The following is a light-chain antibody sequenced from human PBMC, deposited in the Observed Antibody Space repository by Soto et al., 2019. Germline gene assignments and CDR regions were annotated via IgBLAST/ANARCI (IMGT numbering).Light chain of an antibody. Sequence: EIVLTQSRATLSLSPGERATLSCRASQSVGTFFAWYQQKPGQAPRLLIYDASNRATGIPARFSGSGSGTDFTLTISSLEPEDFAVYYCQQCYNWPQWTFGQGTKVDIK. CDR3: QQCYNWPQWT. CDR1: QSVGTF. J-gene: IGKJ1*01. CDR2: DAS. V-gene: IGKV3-11*01.